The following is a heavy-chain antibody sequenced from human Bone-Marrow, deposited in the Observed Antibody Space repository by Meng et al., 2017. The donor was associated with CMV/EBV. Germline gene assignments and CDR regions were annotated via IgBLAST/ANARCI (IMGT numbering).Heavy chain of an antibody. J-gene: IGHJ4*02. Sequence: GESLKISCAASGFTFSSYSMNWVRQAPGKGLEWVSSISSSSSYIYYADSVKGRFTISRDNAKNSLYLQVNSLRAEDTAVYYCARVNQSSGYYYFDYWGQGTLVTVSS. D-gene: IGHD3-22*01. V-gene: IGHV3-21*01. CDR2: ISSSSSYI. CDR1: GFTFSSYS. CDR3: ARVNQSSGYYYFDY.